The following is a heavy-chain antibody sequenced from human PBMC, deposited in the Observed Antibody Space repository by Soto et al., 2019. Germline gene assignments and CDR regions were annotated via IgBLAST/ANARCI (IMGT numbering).Heavy chain of an antibody. Sequence: QVQLVQSGAEVKKPGASVKVSCKASGYTFTNFGISWVRQAPGQGLEWMGWISAYNGNTNYAQNFQCRVNMTTDTSTTTAYMELRSVRSDGTAVYYCVRGGTPIDYWGQGTLVTVSS. CDR1: GYTFTNFG. CDR2: ISAYNGNT. CDR3: VRGGTPIDY. D-gene: IGHD3-16*01. J-gene: IGHJ4*02. V-gene: IGHV1-18*01.